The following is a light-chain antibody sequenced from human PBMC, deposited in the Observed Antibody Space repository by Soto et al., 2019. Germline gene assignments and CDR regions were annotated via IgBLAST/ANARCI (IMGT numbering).Light chain of an antibody. J-gene: IGKJ1*01. CDR1: QSVRNY. V-gene: IGKV3-11*01. CDR3: QQRSKMPLT. CDR2: DAS. Sequence: EIVLTQSPATLSLSPGETATVSCRASQSVRNYLAWYQQKPGQAPRLLIYDASNRATGIPARFSGTGSETDFTLTISSLEPEDFAIYYCQQRSKMPLTFGHGTKVDLK.